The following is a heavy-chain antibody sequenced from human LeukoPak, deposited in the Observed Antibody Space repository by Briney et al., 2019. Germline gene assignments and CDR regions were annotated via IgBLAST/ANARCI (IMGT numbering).Heavy chain of an antibody. V-gene: IGHV1-24*01. D-gene: IGHD6-13*01. CDR1: GYTLNELS. Sequence: GSVKVSCKVSGYTLNELSMHWVRQAPGKGLEWMGGFDPEDGETIYAQKFQGRVTMTEDTSTDTAYMELSSLRSEDTAVYYCATPAIAAAGTGAFDIWGQGTMVTVSS. CDR3: ATPAIAAAGTGAFDI. CDR2: FDPEDGET. J-gene: IGHJ3*02.